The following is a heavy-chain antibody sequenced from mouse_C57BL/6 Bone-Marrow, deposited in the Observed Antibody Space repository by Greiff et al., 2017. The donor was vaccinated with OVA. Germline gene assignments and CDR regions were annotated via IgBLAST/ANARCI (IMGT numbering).Heavy chain of an antibody. J-gene: IGHJ4*01. V-gene: IGHV3-6*01. CDR1: GYSITSGYY. CDR3: AITTVVATDY. Sequence: VQLKESGPGLVKPSQSLSLTCSVPGYSITSGYYWNWIRQFPGNKLEWMGYISYDGSNNYNPSLKNRISITRDTSKNQFFLKLNSVTTEDTATYYCAITTVVATDYWGQGTSVTVSS. D-gene: IGHD1-1*01. CDR2: ISYDGSN.